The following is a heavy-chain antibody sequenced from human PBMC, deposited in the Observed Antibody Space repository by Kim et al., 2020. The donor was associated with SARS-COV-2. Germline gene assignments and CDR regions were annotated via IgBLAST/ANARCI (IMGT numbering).Heavy chain of an antibody. CDR2: ISWNSGSI. CDR3: AKDKSETTVAPYFDY. D-gene: IGHD4-17*01. V-gene: IGHV3-9*01. Sequence: GGSLRLSCAASGFTFDDYAMHWVRQAPGKGLEWVSGISWNSGSIGYADSVKGRFTISRDNAKNSLYLQMNSLRAEDTALYYCAKDKSETTVAPYFDYWGQGTLVTVSS. CDR1: GFTFDDYA. J-gene: IGHJ4*02.